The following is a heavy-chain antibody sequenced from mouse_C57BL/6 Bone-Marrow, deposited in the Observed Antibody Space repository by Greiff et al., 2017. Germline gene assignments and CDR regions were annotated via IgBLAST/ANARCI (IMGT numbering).Heavy chain of an antibody. D-gene: IGHD4-1*02. Sequence: EVKLQESGPGLVKPSQSLSLTCSVTGYSITSGYYWNWIRQFPGNKLEWMGYISYDGSNNYNPSLKNRISITRDTSKNQFFLKLNSVTTEDTATYYCARATGTGPWFAYWGQGTLVTVSA. CDR3: ARATGTGPWFAY. J-gene: IGHJ3*01. V-gene: IGHV3-6*01. CDR1: GYSITSGYY. CDR2: ISYDGSN.